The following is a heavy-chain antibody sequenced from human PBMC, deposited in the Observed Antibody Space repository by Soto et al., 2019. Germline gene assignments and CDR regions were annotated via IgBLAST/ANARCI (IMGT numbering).Heavy chain of an antibody. CDR2: INPSGGST. Sequence: ASVKVSCKASGYTFTNYYMQWVRQAPGQVLEWIGIINPSGGSTSYAQKFQGRVTMTRDTSTSTVYMELSSLRSEDTAVYYCARDYHGDYVPDYWGQGTLVTVSS. CDR3: ARDYHGDYVPDY. J-gene: IGHJ4*02. V-gene: IGHV1-46*01. D-gene: IGHD4-17*01. CDR1: GYTFTNYY.